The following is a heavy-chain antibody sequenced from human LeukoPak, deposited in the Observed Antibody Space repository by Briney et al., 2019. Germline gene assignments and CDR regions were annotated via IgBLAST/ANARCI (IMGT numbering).Heavy chain of an antibody. CDR1: GGTFSSYA. CDR2: IIPIFGTA. CDR3: ARVVGGATGNNWFDP. V-gene: IGHV1-69*05. J-gene: IGHJ5*02. Sequence: SVKVSCKASGGTFSSYAISWVRQAPGQGLEWMGRIIPIFGTANYAQKFQGRVTITTDESTRTAYMELSSLRSEDTAVYYCARVVGGATGNNWFDPWGQGTLVTVSS. D-gene: IGHD1-14*01.